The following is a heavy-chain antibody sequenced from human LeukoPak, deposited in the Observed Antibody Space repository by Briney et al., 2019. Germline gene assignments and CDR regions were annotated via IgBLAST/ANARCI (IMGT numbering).Heavy chain of an antibody. J-gene: IGHJ4*02. D-gene: IGHD3-10*01. CDR3: AKGWVPPDY. Sequence: PGGSLRLSCAASGFTFDDYGMSWVRQAPGKGLEWVSAISGSGGSTYYADSVKGRFTISRDNSKNTLYLQMNSLRAEDTAVYYCAKGWVPPDYWGQGTLVTVSS. CDR2: ISGSGGST. V-gene: IGHV3-23*01. CDR1: GFTFDDYG.